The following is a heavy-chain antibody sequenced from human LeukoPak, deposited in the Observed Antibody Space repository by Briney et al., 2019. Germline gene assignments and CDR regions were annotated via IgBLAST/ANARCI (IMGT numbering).Heavy chain of an antibody. V-gene: IGHV4-38-2*02. Sequence: SETLSLTCVVSGYSISSGYHWGWIRQPPGKGLEWIGSVYRSGSTYYNPSLKSRVTISVDTSKNQISLKVRSVTAADTAVYYFAREDWVLSYWGQGIRFTVSS. J-gene: IGHJ4*01. D-gene: IGHD3-9*01. CDR1: GYSISSGYH. CDR2: VYRSGST. CDR3: AREDWVLSY.